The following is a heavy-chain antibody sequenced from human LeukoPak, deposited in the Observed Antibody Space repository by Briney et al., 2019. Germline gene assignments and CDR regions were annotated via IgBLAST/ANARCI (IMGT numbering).Heavy chain of an antibody. J-gene: IGHJ5*02. V-gene: IGHV3-21*04. CDR1: GFTFNTYK. CDR2: IHSGGSDI. D-gene: IGHD5-18*01. Sequence: GGSLRLSCAASGFTFNTYKMNWVRQAPGRGLEWVSSIHSGGSDIYYADSVKGRFTISRDNSKNTLYLQMNSLRAEDTAVYYCAKDGGDTAMVTWGQGTLVTVSS. CDR3: AKDGGDTAMVT.